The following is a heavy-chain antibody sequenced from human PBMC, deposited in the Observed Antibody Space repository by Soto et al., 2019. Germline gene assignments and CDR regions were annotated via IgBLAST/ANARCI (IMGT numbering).Heavy chain of an antibody. CDR3: ARLFYYGSGGRLYYMDV. D-gene: IGHD3-10*01. J-gene: IGHJ6*03. Sequence: PSETLSLTCTVSGGSISSSSYYWGWIRQPPGKRLEWIGSIHYSGTTYHNPSLKSRVTISVDVSKNQFSLKLSSVTAADTAVYYCARLFYYGSGGRLYYMDVWSKGTTVTVSS. V-gene: IGHV4-39*01. CDR2: IHYSGTT. CDR1: GGSISSSSYY.